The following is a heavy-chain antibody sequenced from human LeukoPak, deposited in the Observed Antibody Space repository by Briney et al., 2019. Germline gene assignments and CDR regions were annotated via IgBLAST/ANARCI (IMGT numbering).Heavy chain of an antibody. J-gene: IGHJ6*02. Sequence: GGSLRLSCAASGFTFSSYAMSWVRQAPGKGLVWVSHVNFDGSSTSYADSVKGRFTISRDNARNTLYLQMNSLRVEDTAVYYCARGVDYGLDVWGQGTTVTVSS. V-gene: IGHV3-74*01. CDR3: ARGVDYGLDV. D-gene: IGHD2-15*01. CDR2: VNFDGSST. CDR1: GFTFSSYA.